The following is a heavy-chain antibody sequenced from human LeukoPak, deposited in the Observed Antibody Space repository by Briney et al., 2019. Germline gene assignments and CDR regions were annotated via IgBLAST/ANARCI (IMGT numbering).Heavy chain of an antibody. Sequence: ASVKVSCKASGYTFTSYDINWVRRATGQGLEWMGWMNPNSGNTGYAQKFQGRVTITRNTSISTAYMELSSLRSEDTAVYYCARVRSSTPSPRNKGYYYMDVWGKGTTVTISS. D-gene: IGHD6-13*01. CDR2: MNPNSGNT. CDR1: GYTFTSYD. V-gene: IGHV1-8*03. J-gene: IGHJ6*03. CDR3: ARVRSSTPSPRNKGYYYMDV.